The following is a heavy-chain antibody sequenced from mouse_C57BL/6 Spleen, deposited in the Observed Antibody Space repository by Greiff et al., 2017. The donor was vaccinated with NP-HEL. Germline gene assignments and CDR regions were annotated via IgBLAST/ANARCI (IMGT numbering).Heavy chain of an antibody. Sequence: QVQLQQPGAELVMPGASVKLSCKASGYTFTSYWMHWVKQRPGQGLEWIGEIDPSDSYTNYNQKFKDKATLTVDKSSSTAYMQLSSLTSEDSAVYYCARSDGSSLAYWGQGTLVTVSA. CDR1: GYTFTSYW. CDR2: IDPSDSYT. D-gene: IGHD1-1*01. CDR3: ARSDGSSLAY. V-gene: IGHV1-69*01. J-gene: IGHJ3*01.